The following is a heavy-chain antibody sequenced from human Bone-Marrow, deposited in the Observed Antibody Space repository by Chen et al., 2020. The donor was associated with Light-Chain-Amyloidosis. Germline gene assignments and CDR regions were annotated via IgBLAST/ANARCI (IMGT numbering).Heavy chain of an antibody. D-gene: IGHD2-2*01. Sequence: EVQLVESGGGLVQPGGSLRLSCVASGFTFSSYWMHWVRQAPGKGLVWVSRINTDGSSTSYADSVKGRFTISRDNAKNTLFLQMGSLRADDTAVYYCARDSDCRSTSCYPLGTFDIWGQGTMVTVSS. CDR2: INTDGSST. V-gene: IGHV3-74*01. J-gene: IGHJ3*02. CDR3: ARDSDCRSTSCYPLGTFDI. CDR1: GFTFSSYW.